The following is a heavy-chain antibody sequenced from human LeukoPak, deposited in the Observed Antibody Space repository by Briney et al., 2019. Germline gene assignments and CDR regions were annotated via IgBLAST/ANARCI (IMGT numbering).Heavy chain of an antibody. CDR2: IYYSGST. Sequence: SETLSLTCTVSGYSISSGYYWGWIRQPPGKGLEWIGSIYYSGSTYYNPSLKSRVTISVDTSKNQFSLKLSSVTAADTAVYYCASSLPDSSGYRAFDIWGQGTMVTVSS. CDR1: GYSISSGYY. CDR3: ASSLPDSSGYRAFDI. J-gene: IGHJ3*02. D-gene: IGHD3-22*01. V-gene: IGHV4-38-2*02.